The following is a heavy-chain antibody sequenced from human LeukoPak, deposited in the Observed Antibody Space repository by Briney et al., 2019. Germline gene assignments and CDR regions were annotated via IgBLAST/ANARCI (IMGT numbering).Heavy chain of an antibody. J-gene: IGHJ5*02. CDR2: IYYRGST. Sequence: PSETLSLTCTVSGGSISSYYWSWIRQPPGKGLEWIGYIYYRGSTNYNPSLKSRVTISVDTSKNQFSLKLSPVTAADTAVYYCARGTRWFDPWGQGTLVTVSS. V-gene: IGHV4-59*01. D-gene: IGHD2-2*01. CDR3: ARGTRWFDP. CDR1: GGSISSYY.